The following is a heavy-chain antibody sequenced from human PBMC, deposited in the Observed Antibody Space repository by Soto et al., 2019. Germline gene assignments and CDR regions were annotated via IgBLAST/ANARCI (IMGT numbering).Heavy chain of an antibody. J-gene: IGHJ4*02. V-gene: IGHV4-39*01. Sequence: PXETLSLTCTVSGCSISSSSYYWGWIRQPPGKGLEWIGIIYYSGTTYYNPSLKSRVTISVDTSKNQFSLKLSSVTAADTAVYYCARHRGYYDILTGYYTELNFDYWGQGTLVTVSS. D-gene: IGHD3-9*01. CDR1: GCSISSSSYY. CDR2: IYYSGTT. CDR3: ARHRGYYDILTGYYTELNFDY.